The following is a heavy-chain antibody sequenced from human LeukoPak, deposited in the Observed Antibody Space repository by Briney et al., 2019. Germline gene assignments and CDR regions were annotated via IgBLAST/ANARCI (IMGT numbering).Heavy chain of an antibody. V-gene: IGHV4-59*08. CDR2: IYYSGST. CDR1: GGSISSYY. CDR3: ARHFWGRHQGGPSLPDY. J-gene: IGHJ4*02. Sequence: PSETLSLTCTVSGGSISSYYWSWIRQPPGKGLEWIGYIYYSGSTNYNPSLKSRVTISVDTSKNQFSLKLSSVTAADTAVYYCARHFWGRHQGGPSLPDYWGQGTLVTVSS. D-gene: IGHD3-16*01.